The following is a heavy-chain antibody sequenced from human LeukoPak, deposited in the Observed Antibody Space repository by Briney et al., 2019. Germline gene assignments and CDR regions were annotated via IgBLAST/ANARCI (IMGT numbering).Heavy chain of an antibody. J-gene: IGHJ3*02. CDR2: IYTSGNT. CDR3: AREATVTARAFDI. V-gene: IGHV4-4*07. D-gene: IGHD4-17*01. CDR1: GGSISSYY. Sequence: SETLSLTCTVSGGSISSYYWSWIRQPAGKGLEWIGRIYTSGNTNYNPSLNSRVTMSVDTSKNQFSLKLSSVTAADTAVYYCAREATVTARAFDIWGPGTLVTVSS.